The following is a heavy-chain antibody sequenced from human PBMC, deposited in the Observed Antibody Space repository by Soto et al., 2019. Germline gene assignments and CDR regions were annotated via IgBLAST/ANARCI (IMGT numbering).Heavy chain of an antibody. CDR3: ATGQGIFGVVTHLVGVRETSC. D-gene: IGHD3-3*01. Sequence: EVQLLESGGGLVQPGGSLRLSCAASGFTFSSYAMSWVRQAPGKGLEWVSAISGSGGSTYYADSVKGRFTISRDNSKNTLYLQMNSLRAEDTAVYYCATGQGIFGVVTHLVGVRETSCWGQGTLFTVSS. J-gene: IGHJ4*02. CDR1: GFTFSSYA. CDR2: ISGSGGST. V-gene: IGHV3-23*01.